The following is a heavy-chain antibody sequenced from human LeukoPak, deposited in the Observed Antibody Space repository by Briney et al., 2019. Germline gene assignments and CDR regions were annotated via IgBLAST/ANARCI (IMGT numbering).Heavy chain of an antibody. CDR1: GGSISSSSYY. D-gene: IGHD3/OR15-3a*01. J-gene: IGHJ5*02. CDR2: IYTSGST. Sequence: SETLSLTCTVSGGSISSSSYYWGWIRQPAGKGLEWIGRIYTSGSTNYNPSLKSRVTMSVDTSKNQFSLKLSSVTAADTAVYFCARAPGLNWFDPWGQGTLVTVSS. CDR3: ARAPGLNWFDP. V-gene: IGHV4-61*02.